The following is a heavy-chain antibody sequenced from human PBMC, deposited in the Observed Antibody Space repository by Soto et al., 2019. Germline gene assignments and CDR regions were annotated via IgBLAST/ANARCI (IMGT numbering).Heavy chain of an antibody. V-gene: IGHV1-2*02. Sequence: ASVKVSCKASGYTSTGYYMHWVRQAPGQGLEWMGWINPNSGGTNYAQKFQGRVTMTRDTSISTAYMELSRLRSDDTAVYYCARARSGGYSYGPYFDYWGQGTLVTVSS. CDR2: INPNSGGT. J-gene: IGHJ4*02. CDR3: ARARSGGYSYGPYFDY. D-gene: IGHD5-18*01. CDR1: GYTSTGYY.